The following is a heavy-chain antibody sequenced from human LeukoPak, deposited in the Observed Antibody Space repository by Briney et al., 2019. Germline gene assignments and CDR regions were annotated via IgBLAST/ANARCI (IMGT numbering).Heavy chain of an antibody. D-gene: IGHD2-8*01. CDR3: AKEVSALSHYYGMDV. CDR2: ISYDGSNK. V-gene: IGHV3-30*18. Sequence: GRSLRLSCAASGFTFSSYGMHWVRQAPGKGLEWVAVISYDGSNKYYADSVKGRFTISRDNSKNTLYLQMNSLRAEDTAVYYCAKEVSALSHYYGMDVWGQGTTVTVSS. J-gene: IGHJ6*02. CDR1: GFTFSSYG.